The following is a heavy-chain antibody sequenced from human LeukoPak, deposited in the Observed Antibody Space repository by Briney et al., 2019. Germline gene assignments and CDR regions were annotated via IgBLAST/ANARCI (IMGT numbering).Heavy chain of an antibody. V-gene: IGHV4-39*01. D-gene: IGHD3-3*01. Sequence: PSETLSLTCTVSGGSISSGDYYWSWIRQPPGKGLEWIGSIYYSGSTYYNPSLKSRVTISVDTSKNQFSLKLSSVTAADTAVYYCARQWDYDFWSGYAFDYWGQGTLVTVSS. J-gene: IGHJ4*02. CDR2: IYYSGST. CDR1: GGSISSGDYY. CDR3: ARQWDYDFWSGYAFDY.